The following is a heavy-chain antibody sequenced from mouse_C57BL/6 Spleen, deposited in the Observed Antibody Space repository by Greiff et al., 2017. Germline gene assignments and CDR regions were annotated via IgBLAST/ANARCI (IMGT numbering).Heavy chain of an antibody. J-gene: IGHJ2*01. CDR3: ARYNYGSSGYFDY. V-gene: IGHV1-59*01. CDR1: GYTFTSYW. D-gene: IGHD1-1*01. Sequence: QVQLQQPGAELVRPGTSVKLSCKASGYTFTSYWMHWVKQRPGQGLEWIGVIDPSDSYTNYNQKFKGKATLTVDTSSSTAYMPLSSLTSEDSAVYYCARYNYGSSGYFDYWGQGTTLTVSS. CDR2: IDPSDSYT.